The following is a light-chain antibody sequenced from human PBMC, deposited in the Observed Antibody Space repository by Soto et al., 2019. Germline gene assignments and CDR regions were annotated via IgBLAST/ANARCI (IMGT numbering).Light chain of an antibody. V-gene: IGLV4-69*01. CDR1: SGHSTYA. CDR2: VNNDGSH. CDR3: QTWSTGGGWV. J-gene: IGLJ3*02. Sequence: QPVLTQSPSASASLGASVKLTCTLSSGHSTYAIAWHQQQPEKGPRYLMKVNNDGSHSKGDGIPDRFSGSSSGAERYLTISSLQSEDEADYFCQTWSTGGGWVFGGGTKVTVL.